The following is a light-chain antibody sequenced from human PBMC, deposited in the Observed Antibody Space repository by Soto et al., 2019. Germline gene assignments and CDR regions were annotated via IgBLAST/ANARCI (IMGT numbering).Light chain of an antibody. CDR3: QKSYGTPIT. J-gene: IGKJ5*01. Sequence: DIQMTQSPSSLSASVGARVTITCRASQSISRYLNWYQQKPGKAPNLLIYVASSLQSEVPSRFSGSGSGTDFTLTITSLQPEDFATYYCQKSYGTPITVGQGTRLEIK. CDR1: QSISRY. V-gene: IGKV1-39*01. CDR2: VAS.